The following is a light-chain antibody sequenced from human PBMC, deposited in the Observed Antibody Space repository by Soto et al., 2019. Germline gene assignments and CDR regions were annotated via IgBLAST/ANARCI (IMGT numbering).Light chain of an antibody. J-gene: IGKJ4*01. CDR3: QLYGSSPPT. V-gene: IGKV3-20*01. CDR1: QSVSSTY. Sequence: EIVLTQSPGTLSLSPGERATLSCRASQSVSSTYLAWYQQKPGQAPGLLLYGASNRASGIPDRFAGSGSGTDFTLTISRLEPEDFAVYYCQLYGSSPPTFGGGTKVEIK. CDR2: GAS.